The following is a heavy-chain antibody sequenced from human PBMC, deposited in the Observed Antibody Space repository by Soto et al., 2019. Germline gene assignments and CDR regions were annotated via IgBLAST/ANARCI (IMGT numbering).Heavy chain of an antibody. Sequence: QVQLVQSGAEVKKHGASVKVSCKTSGYPFTLYGITWVRQAPGQGLECLGWINPYNDYTKYAQKFQGRVTMTTDSSTTTAYLELRSLTPDDTAVYFCARVTPSGDMNHWGQGTLVGVSS. CDR1: GYPFTLYG. CDR2: INPYNDYT. J-gene: IGHJ5*02. V-gene: IGHV1-18*04. CDR3: ARVTPSGDMNH. D-gene: IGHD6-19*01.